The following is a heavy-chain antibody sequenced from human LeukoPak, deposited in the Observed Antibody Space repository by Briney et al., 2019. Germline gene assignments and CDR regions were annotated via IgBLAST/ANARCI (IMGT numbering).Heavy chain of an antibody. CDR2: ISAYNGNT. J-gene: IGHJ4*02. CDR1: GFTFTGHY. CDR3: ARDCSGGTCYTSY. V-gene: IGHV1-18*04. D-gene: IGHD2-15*01. Sequence: ASVKVSCKASGFTFTGHYMHWVRQAPGQGLEWMGWISAYNGNTNFAQKLQGRVTMTTDTSTSTAYMELRSLRSDDTAVYYCARDCSGGTCYTSYWGQGTLVIVSS.